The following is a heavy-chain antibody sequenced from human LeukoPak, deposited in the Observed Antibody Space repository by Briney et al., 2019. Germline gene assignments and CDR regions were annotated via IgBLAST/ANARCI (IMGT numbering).Heavy chain of an antibody. Sequence: PGGSLRLSCAASGFTVSSNYMSWVRQAPGKGLEWVGFIRSKAYGGTTEYAASVKGRFTISRDDSKSIAYLQMNSLKTEDTAVYYCTREGIMITFGGVIAASDAFDIWGQGTMVTVSS. CDR3: TREGIMITFGGVIAASDAFDI. D-gene: IGHD3-16*02. CDR2: IRSKAYGGTT. J-gene: IGHJ3*02. CDR1: GFTVSSNY. V-gene: IGHV3-49*04.